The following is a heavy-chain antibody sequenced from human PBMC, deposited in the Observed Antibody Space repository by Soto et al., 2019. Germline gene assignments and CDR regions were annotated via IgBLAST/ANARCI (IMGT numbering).Heavy chain of an antibody. J-gene: IGHJ6*02. V-gene: IGHV3-30-3*01. CDR2: ISYDGSNK. D-gene: IGHD3-10*01. CDR1: GFTFSSYA. CDR3: ARAGGMDV. Sequence: LRLSCAASGFTFSSYAMHWVRQAPGKGLEWVAVISYDGSNKYYADSVKGRFTISRDISKNTLYLQMNSLRAEDTAVYYCARAGGMDVWGQGTTVTVSS.